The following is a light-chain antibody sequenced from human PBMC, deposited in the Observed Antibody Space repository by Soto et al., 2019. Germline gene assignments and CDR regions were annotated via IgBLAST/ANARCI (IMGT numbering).Light chain of an antibody. CDR3: ISYTGSSKSYV. J-gene: IGLJ1*01. CDR2: EVT. Sequence: QSSLTQPASVSGSPGQSITISCSGTSSDVGSYNHVAWYQQFPGKTPKLIIYEVTYRPSGVSHRFSASKSGNTASLTISGLQAEDEADYYCISYTGSSKSYVFGTGNKVTVL. CDR1: SSDVGSYNH. V-gene: IGLV2-14*01.